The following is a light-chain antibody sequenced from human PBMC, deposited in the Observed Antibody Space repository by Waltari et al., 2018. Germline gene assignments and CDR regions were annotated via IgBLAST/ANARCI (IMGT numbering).Light chain of an antibody. V-gene: IGKV1-9*01. Sequence: IQLTQSPSSLSASVGDSVTITCRASQDISNYLAWYQEKPGKAPKVLISAASTLQSGVPSRFSGSGSGTDFTLTSSSLQPEDFATYYCQQLNSAFGPGTKVDIK. CDR2: AAS. J-gene: IGKJ3*01. CDR3: QQLNSA. CDR1: QDISNY.